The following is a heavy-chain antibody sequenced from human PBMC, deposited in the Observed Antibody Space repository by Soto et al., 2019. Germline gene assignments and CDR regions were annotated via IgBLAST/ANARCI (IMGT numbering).Heavy chain of an antibody. CDR2: INHSGST. CDR1: GGSFSGYY. Sequence: PSETLSLTCAFYGGSFSGYYWSLIRQPPGKGLEWIGEINHSGSTNYNPSLKSRVTISVDTSKNQFSLKLSSVTAADTAVYYCARVSIAAAGILYYYYGMDVWGQGTTVTVSS. D-gene: IGHD6-13*01. CDR3: ARVSIAAAGILYYYYGMDV. V-gene: IGHV4-34*01. J-gene: IGHJ6*02.